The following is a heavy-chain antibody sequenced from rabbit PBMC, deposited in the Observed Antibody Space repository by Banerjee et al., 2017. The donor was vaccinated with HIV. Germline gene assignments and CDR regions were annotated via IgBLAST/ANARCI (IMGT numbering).Heavy chain of an antibody. J-gene: IGHJ4*01. CDR3: ARDAGYAGYGYAGGFNL. Sequence: QEQLVESGGGLVTLGGSLKLSCKASGIDFSSYGISWVRQAPGKGLEWIAYIYPDYGSTDYASWVNGRFTISLDNAQNTVFLQMTSLTAADTATYFCARDAGYAGYGYAGGFNLWGPGTLGHRL. V-gene: IGHV1S47*01. D-gene: IGHD6-1*01. CDR2: IYPDYGST. CDR1: GIDFSSYG.